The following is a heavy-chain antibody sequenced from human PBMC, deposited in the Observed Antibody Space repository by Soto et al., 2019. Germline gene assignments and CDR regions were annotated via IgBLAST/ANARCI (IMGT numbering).Heavy chain of an antibody. D-gene: IGHD3-22*01. V-gene: IGHV4-59*01. CDR1: GGSISSYY. CDR2: IYYSGST. J-gene: IGHJ6*02. Sequence: PSETLSLTCTVSGGSISSYYWSWIRQPPGKGLEWIGYIYYSGSTNYNPSLKSRVTISVDTSKNQFSLKLSSVTAADTAVYYCARDRLDPAGSRPYYYGMDVWGQGTTVTVSS. CDR3: ARDRLDPAGSRPYYYGMDV.